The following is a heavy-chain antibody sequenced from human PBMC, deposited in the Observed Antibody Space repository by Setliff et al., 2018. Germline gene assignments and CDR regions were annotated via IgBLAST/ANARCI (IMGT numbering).Heavy chain of an antibody. CDR3: ARGRHPPWSGYPYYYMDV. J-gene: IGHJ6*03. Sequence: SVKVSCKASGGTFSSYAISWVRQAPGQGLEWMGRIIPTFGTANYAQKFQGRVTITADKSTSTAYMELSSLRSEDTAVYYCARGRHPPWSGYPYYYMDVWGKGTTVTVSS. D-gene: IGHD3-3*01. CDR2: IIPTFGTA. CDR1: GGTFSSYA. V-gene: IGHV1-69*06.